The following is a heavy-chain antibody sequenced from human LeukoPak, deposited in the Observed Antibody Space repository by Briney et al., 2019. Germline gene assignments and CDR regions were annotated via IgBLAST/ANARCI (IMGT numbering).Heavy chain of an antibody. CDR2: INHSGST. D-gene: IGHD2-2*02. J-gene: IGHJ4*02. Sequence: PSETLSLTCAVYGGSFSGYYWSWIRQPPGKGLEWIGEINHSGSTNYNPSLKSRVTISVDTSKNQFSLKLSSVTAADTAVYHCARWVGYCSSTSCYMDYWGQGTLVTVSS. V-gene: IGHV4-34*01. CDR1: GGSFSGYY. CDR3: ARWVGYCSSTSCYMDY.